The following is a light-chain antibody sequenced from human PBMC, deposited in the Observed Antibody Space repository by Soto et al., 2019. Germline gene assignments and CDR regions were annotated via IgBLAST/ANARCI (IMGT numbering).Light chain of an antibody. CDR1: SSDVGGYNY. Sequence: QSALTQPASVSGSPGQSITISCTGTSSDVGGYNYVSWYQQHPGKAPKLMIYDVSNRPSGVSNRFSGSKSGNTASLTISGLQVEDGADYYCSSYTSSSPYVVFGGGTKLTVL. J-gene: IGLJ2*01. CDR3: SSYTSSSPYVV. CDR2: DVS. V-gene: IGLV2-14*01.